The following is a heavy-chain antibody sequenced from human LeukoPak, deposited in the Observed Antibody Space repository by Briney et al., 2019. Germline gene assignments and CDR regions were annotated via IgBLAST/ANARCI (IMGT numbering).Heavy chain of an antibody. CDR3: ARELRYFVWAYYFVY. J-gene: IGHJ4*02. V-gene: IGHV4-59*11. CDR2: IYYSGST. D-gene: IGHD3-9*01. CDR1: GGSISSHY. Sequence: SETLSLTCTVSGGSISSHYWSWIRQPPGKGLEWIGYIYYSGSTKYNPSLKSRVTISVDTTKNQFSLKLSSVTAADTAVYYCARELRYFVWAYYFVYSGQGALVSVSS.